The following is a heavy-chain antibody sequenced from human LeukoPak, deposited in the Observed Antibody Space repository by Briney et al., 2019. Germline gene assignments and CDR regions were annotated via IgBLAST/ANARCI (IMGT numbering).Heavy chain of an antibody. D-gene: IGHD6-19*01. CDR3: AREIIAVAGPDAFDI. V-gene: IGHV1-46*01. Sequence: ASVKVSCKASGYTLTGYYMHWVRQAPGQGLEWMGIINPSGSSTSYAQKFQGRVTMTRDMSTSTVYMELSSLRSEDTAVYYCAREIIAVAGPDAFDIWGQGTMVTVSS. CDR1: GYTLTGYY. CDR2: INPSGSST. J-gene: IGHJ3*02.